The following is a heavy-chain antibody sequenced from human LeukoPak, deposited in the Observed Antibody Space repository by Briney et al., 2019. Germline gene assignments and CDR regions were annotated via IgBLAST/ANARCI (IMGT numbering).Heavy chain of an antibody. V-gene: IGHV1-2*06. J-gene: IGHJ6*03. CDR3: ASGSYYYYYCYMDV. CDR2: INPNSGGT. CDR1: GYTFTGYY. Sequence: ASVKVSCKASGYTFTGYYMHWVRQAPGQGLEWMGRINPNSGGTNYAQKFQGRVTMTRDTSISTAYMELSRLRSDDTAVYYCASGSYYYYYCYMDVWGKGTTVTVSS. D-gene: IGHD1-26*01.